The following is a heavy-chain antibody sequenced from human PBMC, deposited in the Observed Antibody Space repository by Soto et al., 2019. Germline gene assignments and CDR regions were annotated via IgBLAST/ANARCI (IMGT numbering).Heavy chain of an antibody. V-gene: IGHV3-9*01. CDR3: AKEIVGAINY. J-gene: IGHJ4*02. D-gene: IGHD1-26*01. Sequence: EVQLVESGGGLVQPGRSLRLSCAASGFTFDDYAMHWVRQSPGKGLEWVSGISWNSGKIGYADSVKGRFTIPRDNANNSLYLQMSSLRPEDTAFYYCAKEIVGAINYWGQGTLVTVSS. CDR2: ISWNSGKI. CDR1: GFTFDDYA.